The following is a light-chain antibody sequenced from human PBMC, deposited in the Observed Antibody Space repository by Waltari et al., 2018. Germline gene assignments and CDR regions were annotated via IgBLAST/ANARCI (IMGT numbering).Light chain of an antibody. V-gene: IGLV1-47*01. J-gene: IGLJ3*02. Sequence: QSVLTQPPSASGTPGQRVTISCSGSSTHIGSTYVYWYQQLPGTAPKLLTYRNNQRPSGVPDRFSGSKSGTSASLAISGLRSEDEADYYCAAWDDSLSGRVFGGGTKLTVL. CDR1: STHIGSTY. CDR3: AAWDDSLSGRV. CDR2: RNN.